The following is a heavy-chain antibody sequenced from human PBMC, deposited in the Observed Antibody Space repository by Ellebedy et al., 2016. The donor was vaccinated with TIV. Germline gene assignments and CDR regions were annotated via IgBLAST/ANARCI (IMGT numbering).Heavy chain of an antibody. Sequence: AASVKVSCKASDYNFVDFYIHWVRQAPGQGLEWMGWVNPDSGVTKYAQKFQGRVTMTRDTSISTAYLEVIRLTSDDTAIYYCARDRYYETTGSNVFDIWGQGTRVTVSS. CDR1: DYNFVDFY. CDR3: ARDRYYETTGSNVFDI. J-gene: IGHJ3*02. V-gene: IGHV1-2*02. CDR2: VNPDSGVT. D-gene: IGHD3-9*01.